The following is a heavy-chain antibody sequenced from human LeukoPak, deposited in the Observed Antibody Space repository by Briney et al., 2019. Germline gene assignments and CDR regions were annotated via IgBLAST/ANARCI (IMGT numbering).Heavy chain of an antibody. CDR3: ARDGGLGGYDGNFFDY. CDR1: GDSVSSNSAA. J-gene: IGHJ4*02. Sequence: SQTLSLTCAISGDSVSSNSAAWNWIRQSPSRGLEWLGRTYYRSKWYNDYAVSVKSRITINPDTSKNQFSLQLNSVTPEDTAVYYCARDGGLGGYDGNFFDYWGQGTLVTVSS. V-gene: IGHV6-1*01. D-gene: IGHD5-12*01. CDR2: TYYRSKWYN.